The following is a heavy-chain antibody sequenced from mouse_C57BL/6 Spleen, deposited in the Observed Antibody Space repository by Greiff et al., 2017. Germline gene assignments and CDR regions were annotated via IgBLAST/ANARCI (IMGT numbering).Heavy chain of an antibody. Sequence: VKLVESGPELVKPGASVKISCKASGYAFSSSWMNWVKQRPGKGLEWIGRIYPGDGDTNYNGKFKGKATLTADKSSSTAYMQLSRLTSEDSAVYFCARASRAWFAYWGQGTLVTVSA. CDR3: ARASRAWFAY. CDR1: GYAFSSSW. D-gene: IGHD6-1*01. J-gene: IGHJ3*01. V-gene: IGHV1-82*01. CDR2: IYPGDGDT.